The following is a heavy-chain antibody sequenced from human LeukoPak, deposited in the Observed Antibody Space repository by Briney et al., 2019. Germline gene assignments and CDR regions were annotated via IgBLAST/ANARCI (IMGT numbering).Heavy chain of an antibody. CDR1: GGSISSYY. CDR3: ARVSNYYYDSSGPWDY. V-gene: IGHV4-59*01. Sequence: SETLSLTCTVSGGSISSYYWSWIRQPPGKGLEWIGCIYYSGSTNYNPSLKSRVTISIDTSKNQFSLKLSSVTAADTAVYYCARVSNYYYDSSGPWDYWGQGTLATVSS. CDR2: IYYSGST. D-gene: IGHD3-22*01. J-gene: IGHJ4*02.